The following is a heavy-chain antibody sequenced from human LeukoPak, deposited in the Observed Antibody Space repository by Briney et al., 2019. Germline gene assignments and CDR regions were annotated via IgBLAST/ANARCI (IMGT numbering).Heavy chain of an antibody. CDR1: GGSISSSYYY. D-gene: IGHD6-13*01. Sequence: SETLSLTSTVSGGSISSSYYYWGWIRQPPGKGLEWIGSIYYSGSTYYNPPLKSRVTISVDTSKNQFSLKLKSVTAADTAVYYCARDKAAAVFDYWGQGTLVTVSS. J-gene: IGHJ4*02. V-gene: IGHV4-39*02. CDR2: IYYSGST. CDR3: ARDKAAAVFDY.